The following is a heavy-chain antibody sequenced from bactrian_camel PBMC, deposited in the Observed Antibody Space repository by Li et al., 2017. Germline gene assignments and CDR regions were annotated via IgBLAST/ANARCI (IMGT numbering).Heavy chain of an antibody. Sequence: VQLVESGGGSVQAGGSLRLSCVVSGYDHSNIAWFRQGHGQAREGVARIGSSSLMSFVADSVKGRFTISQDNAKNTVYLQMNSLKPEDTAMYHCAARGPYCYTKLSVRDFTYWGQGTQV. D-gene: IGHD2*01. V-gene: IGHV3S63*01. CDR2: IGSSSLMS. CDR3: AARGPYCYTKLSVRDFTY. CDR1: GYDHSN. J-gene: IGHJ6*01.